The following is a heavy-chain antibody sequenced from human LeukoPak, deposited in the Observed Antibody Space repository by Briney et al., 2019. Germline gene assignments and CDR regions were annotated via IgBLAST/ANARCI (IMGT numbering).Heavy chain of an antibody. J-gene: IGHJ4*02. Sequence: SVKVSCKASGGTFSSYATSWVRQAPGQGLEWMGRIIPILGIANYAQKFQGRVTITADKSTSTAYMELSSLRSEDTAVYYCARDPIMYSSSWYYFDYWGQGTLVTVSS. CDR2: IIPILGIA. CDR1: GGTFSSYA. CDR3: ARDPIMYSSSWYYFDY. V-gene: IGHV1-69*04. D-gene: IGHD6-13*01.